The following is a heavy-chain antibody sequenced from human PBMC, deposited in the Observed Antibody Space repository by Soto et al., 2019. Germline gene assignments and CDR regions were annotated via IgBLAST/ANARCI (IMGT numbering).Heavy chain of an antibody. CDR3: AGQPRDIVYWYFDL. CDR1: GGTLNNYG. CDR2: IIPIFGTT. D-gene: IGHD5-12*01. V-gene: IGHV1-69*01. Sequence: QVQLVQSGAEVKKPGSSVKVSCKASGGTLNNYGVSWVRQAPGQGLEWMGGIIPIFGTTNYAQKFQGRVTITADASASTAYMELSSLRSEDTAVYFCAGQPRDIVYWYFDLWGRGTLVTVSS. J-gene: IGHJ2*01.